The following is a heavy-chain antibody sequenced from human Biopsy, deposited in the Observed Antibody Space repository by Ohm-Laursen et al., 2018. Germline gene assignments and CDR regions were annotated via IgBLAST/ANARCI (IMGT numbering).Heavy chain of an antibody. CDR2: IYPGGST. CDR3: ASVVLGPTNDAFDL. J-gene: IGHJ3*01. D-gene: IGHD3-22*01. CDR1: GGDINNYY. Sequence: TLSLTWHVSGGDINNYYWGWIRQPAGKGLEWIGRIYPGGSTNYNPSLKSRVTMSVDTSKKQLSLRLRSVTAADTAMYYCASVVLGPTNDAFDLWGQGTMVVVSS. V-gene: IGHV4-4*07.